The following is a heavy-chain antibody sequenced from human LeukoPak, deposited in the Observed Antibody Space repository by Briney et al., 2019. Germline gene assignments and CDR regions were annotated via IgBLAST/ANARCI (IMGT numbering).Heavy chain of an antibody. CDR3: ARVEETATTAAIIRKYSYYYYYMDV. V-gene: IGHV3-48*01. CDR1: GFIFSSYS. Sequence: GGSLRLSCAGSGFIFSSYSMNWVRQAPGKGLEWVSYISSSSSSIYYADSVKGRFTISRDNSKNTLYLQMSSLRAEDTAVYYCARVEETATTAAIIRKYSYYYYYMDVWGKGNTVTVSS. J-gene: IGHJ6*03. CDR2: ISSSSSSI. D-gene: IGHD4-11*01.